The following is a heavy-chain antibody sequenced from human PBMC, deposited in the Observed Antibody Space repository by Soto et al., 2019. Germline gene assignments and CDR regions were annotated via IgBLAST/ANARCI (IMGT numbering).Heavy chain of an antibody. V-gene: IGHV3-21*01. D-gene: IGHD6-13*01. Sequence: GGSLRLSCAASGFTFSSYSMNWVRQAPGKGLEWVSSISSSGSSIYYADSVKGRFTISRDNAKNSLYLQMNSLRAEDTAVYYCARDPEYSSRTSYYYYGMDVWGQGTTVTVSS. CDR1: GFTFSSYS. CDR2: ISSSGSSI. CDR3: ARDPEYSSRTSYYYYGMDV. J-gene: IGHJ6*02.